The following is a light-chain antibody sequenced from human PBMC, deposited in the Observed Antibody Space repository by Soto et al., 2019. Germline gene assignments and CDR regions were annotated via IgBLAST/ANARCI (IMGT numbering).Light chain of an antibody. Sequence: QSVLTQPASVSGSPGQSITISCTGSSSDVGGYNYVSWYQQHPGKVPKVMIYEVSNRPSGVSNRFSGSKSGNTASLTISGLQAEDEADYYCGSYTNSSTHYVFGTVTKVTV. J-gene: IGLJ1*01. CDR3: GSYTNSSTHYV. V-gene: IGLV2-14*01. CDR1: SSDVGGYNY. CDR2: EVS.